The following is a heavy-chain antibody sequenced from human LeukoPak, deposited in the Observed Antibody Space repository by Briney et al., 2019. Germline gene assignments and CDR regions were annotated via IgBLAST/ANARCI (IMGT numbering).Heavy chain of an antibody. CDR2: INHSGST. V-gene: IGHV4-39*07. CDR1: GGSISSSSYY. D-gene: IGHD4-17*01. Sequence: TSETLSLTCTVSGGSISSSSYYWGWIRQPPGKGLEWIGEINHSGSTNYNPSLESRVTISVDTSKNQFSLKLSSVTAADTAVYYCARIRRRRYFDYWGQGTLVTVSS. J-gene: IGHJ4*02. CDR3: ARIRRRRYFDY.